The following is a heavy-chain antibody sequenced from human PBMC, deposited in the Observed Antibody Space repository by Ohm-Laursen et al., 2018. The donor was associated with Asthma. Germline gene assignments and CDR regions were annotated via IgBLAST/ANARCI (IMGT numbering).Heavy chain of an antibody. J-gene: IGHJ4*02. CDR2: IFYTGST. D-gene: IGHD5-24*01. V-gene: IGHV4-59*01. CDR1: GVSISSYY. CDR3: ARGASRDGYNYRYFDY. Sequence: GTLSLTCTVSGVSISSYYWSWIQQPPGKGLEWIGYIFYTGSTNYNPSLKSRVTMSLDTSKNQFSLKLSSVTAADTAVYYCARGASRDGYNYRYFDYWGQGTLVTVSS.